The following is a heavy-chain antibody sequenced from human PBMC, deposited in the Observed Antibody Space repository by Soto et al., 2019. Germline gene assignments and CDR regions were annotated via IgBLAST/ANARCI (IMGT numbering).Heavy chain of an antibody. Sequence: QVQLVESGGGVVQPGRSLRLSCAASGFTFSSYGMHWVRQAPGKGLEWVAVISYDGSNKYYADSVKGRFTISRDNSKNTLYLQMNSLRAEDTAVYYCARMSEGYLDVWGQGTTVTVSS. D-gene: IGHD2-15*01. CDR3: ARMSEGYLDV. CDR2: ISYDGSNK. CDR1: GFTFSSYG. J-gene: IGHJ6*02. V-gene: IGHV3-30*03.